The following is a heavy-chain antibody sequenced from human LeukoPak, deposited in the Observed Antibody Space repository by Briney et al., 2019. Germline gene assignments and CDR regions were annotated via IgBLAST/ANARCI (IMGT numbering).Heavy chain of an antibody. V-gene: IGHV3-48*03. CDR1: GFTFSSYE. J-gene: IGHJ5*02. Sequence: PGGSLRLSCAASGFTFSSYEMNWVRQPPGKGLERVSYISSGGGTIHYADSVKGRFTISRDNAKNSLYLQMNSLRAEDTALYYCARDVWFDPWGQGTLVTVSS. CDR3: ARDVWFDP. CDR2: ISSGGGTI.